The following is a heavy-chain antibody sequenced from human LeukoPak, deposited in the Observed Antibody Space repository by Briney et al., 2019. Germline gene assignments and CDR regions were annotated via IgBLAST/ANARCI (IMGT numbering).Heavy chain of an antibody. CDR1: GYTFSGYY. D-gene: IGHD2-2*01. CDR2: INPNCGGT. Sequence: ASVKVSCKASGYTFSGYYMHWVRQAPGQGLEWMGWINPNCGGTNYAQKFQGWVTMTRDTSISTAYMELSRLRSDDTAVYYCARAGGYCSSTSCYGDNWFDPWGQGTLVTVSS. CDR3: ARAGGYCSSTSCYGDNWFDP. J-gene: IGHJ5*02. V-gene: IGHV1-2*04.